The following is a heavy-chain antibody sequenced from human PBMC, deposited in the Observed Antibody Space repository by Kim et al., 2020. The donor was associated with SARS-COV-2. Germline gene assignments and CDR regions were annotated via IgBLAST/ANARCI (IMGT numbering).Heavy chain of an antibody. CDR3: ARNRFHYDLFNYGMDV. D-gene: IGHD3-9*01. J-gene: IGHJ6*02. CDR2: IYSDGST. CDR1: GFTVSSNY. V-gene: IGHV3-53*01. Sequence: GGSLRLSCAASGFTVSSNYMTWVRQAPGMGLEWVSVIYSDGSTYHLASVQGRFTMSRDNSKNTVYLQMNSLRAEDTAVYYCARNRFHYDLFNYGMDVWGQGTTVTVSS.